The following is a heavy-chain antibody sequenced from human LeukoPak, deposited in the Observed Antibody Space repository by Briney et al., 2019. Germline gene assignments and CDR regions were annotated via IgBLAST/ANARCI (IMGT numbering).Heavy chain of an antibody. Sequence: GGSLRLPCAASGFTFSNAWMSWVRQAPGKGLEWVGRIKSKTDGGTTDYAAPVKGRFTISRDDSKNTLYLQMNSLKTEDTAVYYCTTANLELLWFGELGYDYWGQGTLVTVSS. V-gene: IGHV3-15*01. J-gene: IGHJ4*02. CDR3: TTANLELLWFGELGYDY. CDR1: GFTFSNAW. CDR2: IKSKTDGGTT. D-gene: IGHD3-10*01.